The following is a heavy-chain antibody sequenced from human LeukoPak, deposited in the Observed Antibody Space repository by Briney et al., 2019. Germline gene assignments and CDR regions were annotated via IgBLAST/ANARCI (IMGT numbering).Heavy chain of an antibody. CDR1: GGSISSYY. J-gene: IGHJ6*02. V-gene: IGHV4-4*07. Sequence: SETLSLTCTVSGGSISSYYWSWIRQPAGKGLEWIGHMYSNVITKYNPSFRSRVTMSIDTSKSQFSLKLSSVTAADTAVYYCARDKGSGSYFGHFGMDLWGQGTTVTVSS. CDR2: MYSNVIT. D-gene: IGHD1-26*01. CDR3: ARDKGSGSYFGHFGMDL.